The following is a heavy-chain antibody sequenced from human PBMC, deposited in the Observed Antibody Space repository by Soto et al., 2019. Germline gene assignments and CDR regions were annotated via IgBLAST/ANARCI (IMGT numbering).Heavy chain of an antibody. D-gene: IGHD3-3*01. V-gene: IGHV3-33*01. CDR2: IWYDGSNK. J-gene: IGHJ3*02. CDR3: TTDPRPVLEWLWSAFDI. CDR1: GFTFSSYG. Sequence: GGSLRLSCAASGFTFSSYGMHWVRQAPGKGLEWVAVIWYDGSNKYYADSVKGRFTISRDDSKNTLYLQMNSLKTEDTAVYYCTTDPRPVLEWLWSAFDIWGQGTMVTVSS.